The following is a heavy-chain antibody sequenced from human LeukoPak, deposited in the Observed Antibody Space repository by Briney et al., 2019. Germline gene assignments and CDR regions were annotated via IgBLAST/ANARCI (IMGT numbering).Heavy chain of an antibody. D-gene: IGHD6-13*01. CDR1: GGSISSGGYY. Sequence: SETLSLTCTVSGGSISSGGYYWSWIRQHPGKGLEWIGYIYHSGSTYYNPSLKSRVTISVDTSKNQFSLKLSSVTAADTAVYYCARGWSTGQIAAAGSDDAFDIWGQGTMVTVSS. CDR3: ARGWSTGQIAAAGSDDAFDI. J-gene: IGHJ3*02. V-gene: IGHV4-31*03. CDR2: IYHSGST.